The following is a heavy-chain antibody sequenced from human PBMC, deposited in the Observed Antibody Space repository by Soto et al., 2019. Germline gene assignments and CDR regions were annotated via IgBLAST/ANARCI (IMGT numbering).Heavy chain of an antibody. V-gene: IGHV4-59*12. J-gene: IGHJ4*02. CDR3: ARDKITGLFDY. D-gene: IGHD2-8*02. CDR1: GGSISSYY. Sequence: ETLSLTCTVSGGSISSYYWSWIRQPPGKGLEWIGYIYYTGTTNYNPSLKSRVTISVDTSKNQFSLKLTSVTAADTAVYYCARDKITGLFDYWGQGTLVTVSS. CDR2: IYYTGTT.